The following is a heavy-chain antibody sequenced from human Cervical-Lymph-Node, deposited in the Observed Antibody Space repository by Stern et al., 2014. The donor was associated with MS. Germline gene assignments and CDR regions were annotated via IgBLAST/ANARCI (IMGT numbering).Heavy chain of an antibody. CDR2: IHPGNGDA. CDR3: ARGYSTTYLDY. J-gene: IGHJ4*02. Sequence: QLVQSGAEVKKPGASVKVSCKASGYTFTNYALHWVRQAPGPRPEWMGWIHPGNGDAKYSQNFQDRVTITRDTSANTVYMELRSLRVEDTAMYYCARGYSTTYLDYWGQGTLVTVSS. D-gene: IGHD6-13*01. CDR1: GYTFTNYA. V-gene: IGHV1-3*01.